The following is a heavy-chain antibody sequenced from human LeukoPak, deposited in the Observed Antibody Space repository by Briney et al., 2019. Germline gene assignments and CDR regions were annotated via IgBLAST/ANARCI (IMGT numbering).Heavy chain of an antibody. D-gene: IGHD6-25*01. CDR1: GYSITNYA. J-gene: IGHJ4*02. CDR3: ATGGGYRFAY. Sequence: ASVTVSCKASGYSITNYAILWVRQAPGQGLEWMGWINTNTEKSTHAPGFTGRYVFSLDSSVNTAYLQISSLKAEDTALYYCATGGGYRFAYWGQGTLVTVSS. V-gene: IGHV7-4-1*02. CDR2: INTNTEKS.